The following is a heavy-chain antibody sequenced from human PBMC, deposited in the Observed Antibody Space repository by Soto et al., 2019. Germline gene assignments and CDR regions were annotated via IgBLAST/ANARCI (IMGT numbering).Heavy chain of an antibody. J-gene: IGHJ4*02. Sequence: QVLLVESGGGVVQPGKSLRLSCAASGFTFSDYGMHWVRQAPGKGLEWVAVISYDGNIKYYAESVRGRFTISRDNYQNTLYLQLNSLGPDDTALYSCARAAHRDDYNTPNFFDYWGQGTLVTVSS. CDR1: GFTFSDYG. V-gene: IGHV3-30*03. D-gene: IGHD4-4*01. CDR2: ISYDGNIK. CDR3: ARAAHRDDYNTPNFFDY.